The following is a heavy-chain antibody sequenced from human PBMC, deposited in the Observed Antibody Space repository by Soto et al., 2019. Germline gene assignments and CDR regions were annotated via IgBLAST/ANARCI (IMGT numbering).Heavy chain of an antibody. J-gene: IGHJ4*02. CDR3: ARLNVVRVTLIDY. CDR1: SDSIRSSSYY. CDR2: IYYSGSS. D-gene: IGHD3-22*01. V-gene: IGHV4-39*01. Sequence: QLQLQESGPGLVKPSETLSLTCTVSSDSIRSSSYYWGWIRQPPGKGLEWIGSIYYSGSSYYNPSLKSRVTISVDTSKKQFSLKLSSVTAADTAVYYCARLNVVRVTLIDYWGQGTLVTVSS.